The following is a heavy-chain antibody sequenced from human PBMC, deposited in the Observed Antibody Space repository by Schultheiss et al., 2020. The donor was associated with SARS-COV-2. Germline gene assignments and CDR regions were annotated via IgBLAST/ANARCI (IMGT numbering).Heavy chain of an antibody. V-gene: IGHV3-48*04. CDR3: AREEQQLVGGPGWFDP. D-gene: IGHD6-13*01. CDR1: GFTFSSYS. CDR2: ISSSGSTI. J-gene: IGHJ5*02. Sequence: GGSLRLSCAASGFTFSSYSMSWIRQAPGKGLEWVSYISSSGSTIYYADSVKGRFTISRDNAKNSLYLQMNSLRAEDTAVYYCAREEQQLVGGPGWFDPWGQGTLVTVSS.